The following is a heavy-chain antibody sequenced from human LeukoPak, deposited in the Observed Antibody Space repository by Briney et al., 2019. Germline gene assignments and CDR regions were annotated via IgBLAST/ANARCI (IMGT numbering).Heavy chain of an antibody. CDR3: ARAVGRFYFDY. CDR2: IYYSGST. Sequence: PSETLSLTCTVSGGSISSSSYYWGWLRQPPGKGLEWIGSIYYSGSTYYNPSLKSRVTISVDTSKNQFSLKLSSVTAADTAVYYCARAVGRFYFDYWGQGTLVTVSS. J-gene: IGHJ4*02. CDR1: GGSISSSSYY. D-gene: IGHD6-19*01. V-gene: IGHV4-39*07.